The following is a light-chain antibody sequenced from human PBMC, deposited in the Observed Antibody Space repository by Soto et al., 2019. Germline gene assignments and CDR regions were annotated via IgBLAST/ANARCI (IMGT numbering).Light chain of an antibody. CDR3: QQYGSLPVT. V-gene: IGKV3-20*01. J-gene: IGKJ4*01. Sequence: EIVLTQAPGTLSLSPGERATLSCRASQSVSSSYLAWYQQKPGQAPRLLIYGASSRATGIPDRFSGSGSETDFTLTISGLEPEDSAVYYCQQYGSLPVTFGGGTKVEIK. CDR1: QSVSSSY. CDR2: GAS.